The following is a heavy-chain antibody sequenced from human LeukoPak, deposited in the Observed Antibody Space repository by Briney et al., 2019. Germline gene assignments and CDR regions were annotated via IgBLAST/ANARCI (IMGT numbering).Heavy chain of an antibody. D-gene: IGHD6-13*01. V-gene: IGHV4-59*01. J-gene: IGHJ5*02. CDR1: GGSISSYY. Sequence: KTSETLSLTCTVSGGSISSYYWSWIRQPPGKGLEWIGYIYYSGSTNYNPSLKSRVTISVDTSKNQFSLKLSSVTAADTAVYYCARDMGYSSSWYEYNWFDPWGQGTLVTVSS. CDR2: IYYSGST. CDR3: ARDMGYSSSWYEYNWFDP.